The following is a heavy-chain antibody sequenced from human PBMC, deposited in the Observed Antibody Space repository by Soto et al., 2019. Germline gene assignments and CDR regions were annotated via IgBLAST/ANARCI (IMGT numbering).Heavy chain of an antibody. CDR1: GGSISSGGYY. D-gene: IGHD3-9*01. CDR2: IYYSGST. Sequence: PSETLSLTCTVSGGSISSGGYYWSWIRQHPGKGLEWIGYIYYSGSTYYNPSLKSRVTISVDTSKNQFSLKLSSVTAADTAVYYCAREGETGILTGYAGLFDPWGQGTLVTVSS. V-gene: IGHV4-31*03. J-gene: IGHJ5*02. CDR3: AREGETGILTGYAGLFDP.